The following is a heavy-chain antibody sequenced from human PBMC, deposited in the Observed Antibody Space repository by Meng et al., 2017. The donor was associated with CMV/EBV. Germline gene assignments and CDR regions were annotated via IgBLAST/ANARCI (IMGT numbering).Heavy chain of an antibody. Sequence: VQVGEAGGGVVQPGRSLRLSCAASGFTFSSYAMHWVRQAPGKGLEWVAVISYDGSNKYYADSVKGRFTISRDNSKNTLYLQMNSLRAEDTAVYSRGGARGQGTLVTVSS. CDR2: ISYDGSNK. J-gene: IGHJ4*02. D-gene: IGHD3-10*01. CDR1: GFTFSSYA. CDR3: GGA. V-gene: IGHV3-30-3*01.